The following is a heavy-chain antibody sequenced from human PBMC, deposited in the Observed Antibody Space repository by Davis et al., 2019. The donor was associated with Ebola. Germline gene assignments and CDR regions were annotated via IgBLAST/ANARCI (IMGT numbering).Heavy chain of an antibody. CDR1: GGSFSGYY. CDR2: INHSGST. Sequence: SETLSLTCAVYGGSFSGYYWSWIRQPPGKGLEWIGEINHSGSTNYNPSLKSRVTISVDTSKNQFSLKLSSVTAADTAVYYCARVRYYGSGRFYYYYGMDVWGQGTTVTVSS. J-gene: IGHJ6*02. V-gene: IGHV4-34*01. CDR3: ARVRYYGSGRFYYYYGMDV. D-gene: IGHD3-10*01.